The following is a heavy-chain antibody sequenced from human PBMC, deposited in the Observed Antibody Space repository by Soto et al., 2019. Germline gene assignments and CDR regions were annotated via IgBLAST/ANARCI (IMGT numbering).Heavy chain of an antibody. CDR2: IDPSDSYT. V-gene: IGHV5-10-1*01. CDR1: GYSFTSYW. Sequence: PGESLKISCKGSGYSFTSYWISWVRQMPGKGLEWMGRIDPSDSYTNYSPSFQGHVTISADKSISTAYLQWSSLKASDTAMYYCAARPFPSMVRGVIISPAFDYWGQGTLVTVSS. D-gene: IGHD3-10*01. CDR3: AARPFPSMVRGVIISPAFDY. J-gene: IGHJ4*02.